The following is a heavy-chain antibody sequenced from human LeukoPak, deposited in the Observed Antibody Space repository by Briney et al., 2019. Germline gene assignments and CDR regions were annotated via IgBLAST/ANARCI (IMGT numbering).Heavy chain of an antibody. J-gene: IGHJ4*01. D-gene: IGHD1-26*01. Sequence: SETLSLTCAVYGGSFSGYYWSWIRQPPGKGLEWIGEINHSGSTNYNPSLKSRVTISVETSKNQFSLKLSSVTAADAAVYYCARWEGGSYYDFEYWGDGDLVTVSS. CDR1: GGSFSGYY. CDR2: INHSGST. CDR3: ARWEGGSYYDFEY. V-gene: IGHV4-34*01.